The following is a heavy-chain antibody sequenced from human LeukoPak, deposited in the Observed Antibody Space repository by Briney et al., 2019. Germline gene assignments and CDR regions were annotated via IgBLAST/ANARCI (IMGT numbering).Heavy chain of an antibody. J-gene: IGHJ4*02. V-gene: IGHV1-69*01. CDR2: IIPIFGTA. CDR3: ARPRYSSGWADFDY. D-gene: IGHD6-19*01. Sequence: SVKVSCKASGGTFSSYAISWVRQAPGQVLEWMGGIIPIFGTANYAQKFQGRVTITADESTSTAYMELSSLRSEDTAVYYCARPRYSSGWADFDYWGQGTLVTVSS. CDR1: GGTFSSYA.